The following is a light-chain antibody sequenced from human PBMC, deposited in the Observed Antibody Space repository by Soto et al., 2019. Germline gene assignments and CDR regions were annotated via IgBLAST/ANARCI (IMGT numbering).Light chain of an antibody. CDR1: SSDVGGYNY. CDR2: EVS. V-gene: IGLV2-14*01. Sequence: QSALTQPASLSGSPGQSITISCTGTSSDVGGYNYVSWYQQHPGKAPKLMIYEVSNRPSGVSNRFSGSKSGNTASLTISGLQPEDEADYYCSSYTSNSTSFHWVFGGGTKLTVL. CDR3: SSYTSNSTSFHWV. J-gene: IGLJ3*02.